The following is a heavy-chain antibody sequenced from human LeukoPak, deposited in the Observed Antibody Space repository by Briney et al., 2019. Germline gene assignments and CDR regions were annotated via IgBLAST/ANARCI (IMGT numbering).Heavy chain of an antibody. J-gene: IGHJ4*02. CDR2: INSDGSST. Sequence: QTGGSLRLSCAASGFTFSNYWIHWVRQAPGKGLVWVSRINSDGSSTSYADSVKGRLTISRDNAKNTLYLQMNSLRAEDTAVYYCARGHYYFDYWGQGTLVTVSS. V-gene: IGHV3-74*01. CDR1: GFTFSNYW. CDR3: ARGHYYFDY.